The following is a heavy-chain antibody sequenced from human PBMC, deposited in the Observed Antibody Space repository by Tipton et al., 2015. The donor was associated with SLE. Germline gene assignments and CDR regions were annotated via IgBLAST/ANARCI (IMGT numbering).Heavy chain of an antibody. CDR2: IYPGDSDT. CDR3: ARRISDAFDI. Sequence: SLRLSCTASGFTFSRYAMSWVRQMPGKGLEWMGIIYPGDSDTRYSPSFQGQVTISADKSISTAYLQWSSLKASDTAMYYCARRISDAFDIWGQGTMVTVSS. J-gene: IGHJ3*02. V-gene: IGHV5-51*01. CDR1: GFTFSRYA.